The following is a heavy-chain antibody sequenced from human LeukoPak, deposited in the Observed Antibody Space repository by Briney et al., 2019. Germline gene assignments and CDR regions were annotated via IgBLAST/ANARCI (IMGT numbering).Heavy chain of an antibody. CDR1: GFTFSSYA. V-gene: IGHV3-23*01. D-gene: IGHD5-18*01. J-gene: IGHJ4*02. CDR2: ISGSGGST. Sequence: GGSLRLSRAASGFTFSSYAMSWVRQAPGKGLEWVSAISGSGGSTYYADSVKGRFTISRDNSKNTLYLQMNSLRAEDTAVYYCAKDGENSYGYEFDYWGQGTLVTVSS. CDR3: AKDGENSYGYEFDY.